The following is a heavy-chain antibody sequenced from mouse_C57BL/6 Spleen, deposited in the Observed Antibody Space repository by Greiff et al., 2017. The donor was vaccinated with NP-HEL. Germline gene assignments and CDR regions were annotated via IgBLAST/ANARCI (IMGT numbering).Heavy chain of an antibody. CDR3: ARGDGSTDY. D-gene: IGHD1-1*01. J-gene: IGHJ2*01. CDR2: IYPGSGST. V-gene: IGHV1-55*01. Sequence: QVQLQQPGAELVKPGASVKMSCKASGYTFTSYWITWVKQRPGQGLEWIGDIYPGSGSTNYNEKFKSKATLTVDSSTSTAYMQLSTPTSEGSAVYYCARGDGSTDYWGQGTTLTVSS. CDR1: GYTFTSYW.